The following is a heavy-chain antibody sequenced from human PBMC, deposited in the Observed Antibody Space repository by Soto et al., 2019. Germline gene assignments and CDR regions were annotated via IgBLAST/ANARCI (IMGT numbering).Heavy chain of an antibody. CDR3: ARGRVPAAIDLYYCGMDV. CDR2: IIPIFGTA. CDR1: GGTFSSYA. J-gene: IGHJ6*02. V-gene: IGHV1-69*01. D-gene: IGHD2-2*02. Sequence: QVQLVQSGAEVKKPGSSVKVSCKASGGTFSSYAISWVRQAPGQGLEWMGGIIPIFGTANYAQKFQGRVTITADESTSTAYMELSSLRSEDTAVYYCARGRVPAAIDLYYCGMDVWGQGTTVTVSS.